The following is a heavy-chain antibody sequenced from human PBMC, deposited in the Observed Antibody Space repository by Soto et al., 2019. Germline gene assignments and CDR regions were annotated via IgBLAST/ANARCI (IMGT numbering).Heavy chain of an antibody. V-gene: IGHV3-23*01. CDR2: ITGGGDKT. CDR3: AKGYQFGSAMDV. Sequence: PGGSLGLSCAASGFTFSSYAMSWVRQAPGEGLAWVSTITGGGDKTYYADSVKGRFTISRDNSKNTVYLQMNSLRAEDTAIYYCAKGYQFGSAMDVWGQGTTVTVSS. J-gene: IGHJ6*02. CDR1: GFTFSSYA. D-gene: IGHD3-10*01.